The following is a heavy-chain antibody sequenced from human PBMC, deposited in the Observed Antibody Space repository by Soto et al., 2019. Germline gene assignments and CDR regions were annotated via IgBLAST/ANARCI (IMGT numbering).Heavy chain of an antibody. V-gene: IGHV1-69*01. Sequence: QGQLVQSGAEVKKPGSSVKVSCKASGGTFSDYAISWVRQAPGHGLEWMGGLIPVFGSTHYAQSFQCILTITANPSSTEAYMELSSLTSDDTAVYYCAISIGSSCVCLAFWGPGTQVTVSS. CDR3: AISIGSSCVCLAF. D-gene: IGHD6-6*01. CDR2: LIPVFGST. CDR1: GGTFSDYA. J-gene: IGHJ4*02.